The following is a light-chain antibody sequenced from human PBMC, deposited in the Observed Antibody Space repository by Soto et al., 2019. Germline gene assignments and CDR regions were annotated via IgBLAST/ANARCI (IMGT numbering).Light chain of an antibody. Sequence: IQLTQSPSSLSASVGDNVTITCRASQGIGSYLAWYQQKPGKAPKLLIYAASTLQSGVPSRFSGSGSGTDFTLIISSLQPGDFATYYCQQFNTYPWTFGQGTKVDIK. J-gene: IGKJ1*01. CDR3: QQFNTYPWT. V-gene: IGKV1-9*01. CDR2: AAS. CDR1: QGIGSY.